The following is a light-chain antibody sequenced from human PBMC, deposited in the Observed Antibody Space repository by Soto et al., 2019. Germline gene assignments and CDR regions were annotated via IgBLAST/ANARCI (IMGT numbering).Light chain of an antibody. Sequence: DIQLTQSPSFLSASVGDRVTIACRASQGINNYLTWYQQKPGEAPKLLIYATSTLQSGVPSRFSGSGSGTEFTLTISSLQPEDFATYYCQQLTIYPLTFGGGTKVDIK. CDR2: ATS. J-gene: IGKJ4*01. V-gene: IGKV1-9*01. CDR3: QQLTIYPLT. CDR1: QGINNY.